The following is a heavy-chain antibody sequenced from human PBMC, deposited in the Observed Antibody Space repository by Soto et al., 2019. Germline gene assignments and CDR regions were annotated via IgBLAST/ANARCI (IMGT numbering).Heavy chain of an antibody. V-gene: IGHV4-34*01. CDR2: INHSGST. D-gene: IGHD3-3*01. CDR1: GGSFSGYY. Sequence: SETLSLTCAVYGGSFSGYYWSWIRQPPGKGLEWIGEINHSGSTNYNPSLKSRVTISVDTSKNQFSLKLSSVTAADTAVYYCARAVARYYDFWSGYSNWFDPWGQGTLVTVS. CDR3: ARAVARYYDFWSGYSNWFDP. J-gene: IGHJ5*02.